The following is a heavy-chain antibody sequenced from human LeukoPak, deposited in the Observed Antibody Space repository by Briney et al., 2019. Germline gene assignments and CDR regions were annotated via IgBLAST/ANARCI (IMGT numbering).Heavy chain of an antibody. Sequence: SETLSLTCTVSGGSISSYYWSWIRQPPGKGLEWIGEINHSGSTNCNPSLKSRVTISVDTSKNQFSLKLSSVTAADTAVYYCARAAATSLLIFPFDPWGQGTLVTVSS. D-gene: IGHD2-8*01. CDR3: ARAAATSLLIFPFDP. V-gene: IGHV4-34*01. J-gene: IGHJ5*02. CDR1: GGSISSYY. CDR2: INHSGST.